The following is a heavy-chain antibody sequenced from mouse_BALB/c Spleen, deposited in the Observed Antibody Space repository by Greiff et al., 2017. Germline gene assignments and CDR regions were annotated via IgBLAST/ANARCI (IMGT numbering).Heavy chain of an antibody. CDR1: GFTFSSYT. CDR2: ISSGGSYT. V-gene: IGHV5-6-4*01. J-gene: IGHJ4*01. Sequence: DVKLQESGGGLVKPGGSLKLSCAASGFTFSSYTMSWVRQTPEKRLEWVATISSGGSYTYYPDSVKGRFTISRDNAKNTLYLQMSSLKSEDTAMYYCTRDHRYDDAMDYWGQGTSVTVAS. D-gene: IGHD2-14*01. CDR3: TRDHRYDDAMDY.